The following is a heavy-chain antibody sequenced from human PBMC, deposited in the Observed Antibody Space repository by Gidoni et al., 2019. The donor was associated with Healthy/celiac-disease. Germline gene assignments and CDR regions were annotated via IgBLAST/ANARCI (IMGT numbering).Heavy chain of an antibody. CDR3: ARAREVALDY. CDR2: IWYDGSNK. CDR1: GFTFSSYG. J-gene: IGHJ4*02. V-gene: IGHV3-33*01. Sequence: QVQLVESGGGVVQPGRSLRLACEASGFTFSSYGMHWVRQAPGKGLEWVAVIWYDGSNKYYADSVKGRFTISRDNSKNTLYLQMNSLRAEDTAVYYCARAREVALDYWGQGTLVTVSS. D-gene: IGHD5-12*01.